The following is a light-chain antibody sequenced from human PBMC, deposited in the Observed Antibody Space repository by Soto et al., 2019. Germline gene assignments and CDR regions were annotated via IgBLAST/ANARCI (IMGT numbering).Light chain of an antibody. V-gene: IGKV1-9*01. CDR1: QGISSY. CDR3: QQLNSYLYT. CDR2: AAS. Sequence: DIQLTQSPSFLSASVGARVTITCRASQGISSYLAWYQQKPGKAPKLLIYAASTLQSGVPSRFSGSGSGTEFTLTISSLQHEDFATYYCQQLNSYLYTFGQGTQLEIK. J-gene: IGKJ2*01.